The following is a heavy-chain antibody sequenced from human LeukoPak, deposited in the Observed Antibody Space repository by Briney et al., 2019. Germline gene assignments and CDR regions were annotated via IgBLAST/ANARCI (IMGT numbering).Heavy chain of an antibody. J-gene: IGHJ5*02. CDR3: TKRAEFGGFDP. CDR2: ISTTVGNT. V-gene: IGHV3-23*01. Sequence: GGSLRLSCAASGFTFSTSAMSWVRQAPGKGLEWVSSISTTVGNTYYADSVKGRFTISRDNSNHTPYLQMNSLTAEETAVYYCTKRAEFGGFDPWGQGTLVTVSS. D-gene: IGHD3-10*01. CDR1: GFTFSTSA.